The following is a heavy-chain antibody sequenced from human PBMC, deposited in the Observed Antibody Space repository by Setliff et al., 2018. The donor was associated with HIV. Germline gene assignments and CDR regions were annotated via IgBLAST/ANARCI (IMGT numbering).Heavy chain of an antibody. CDR2: IRSSGDT. CDR3: TIPASSLAPN. V-gene: IGHV4-39*01. CDR1: GVSISSTNYY. J-gene: IGHJ4*02. Sequence: SETLSLTCTVSGVSISSTNYYWGWIRQSPGKGLEWIASIRSSGDTYYNPSLQSRVIISVDTSNNQISLKLTSVTAADTAVYYCTIPASSLAPNWGRGTQVTVSS.